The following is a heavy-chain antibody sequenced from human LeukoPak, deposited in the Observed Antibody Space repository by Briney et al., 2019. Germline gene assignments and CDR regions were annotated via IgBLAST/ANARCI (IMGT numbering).Heavy chain of an antibody. CDR3: ARDLDAMRVASDAFDI. V-gene: IGHV1-18*01. J-gene: IGHJ3*02. Sequence: ASVKVSCKASGYTFTSYGISWVRQAPGQGLEWMGWISAYNGNTNYAQKLQGRVTMTTDTSTSTAYMELRSLRSDDTAVYYCARDLDAMRVASDAFDIWGQGTMVTVSS. CDR1: GYTFTSYG. D-gene: IGHD3-22*01. CDR2: ISAYNGNT.